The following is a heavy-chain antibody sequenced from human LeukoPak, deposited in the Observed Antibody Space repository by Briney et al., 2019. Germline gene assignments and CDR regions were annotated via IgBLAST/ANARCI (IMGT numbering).Heavy chain of an antibody. CDR2: FDPEDGET. V-gene: IGHV1-24*01. CDR3: ATGVVHYGSGSYYLFDP. D-gene: IGHD3-10*01. J-gene: IGHJ5*02. CDR1: GYTLTELS. Sequence: ASVKVSCKVSGYTLTELSMHWVRQAPGKGLEWMGGFDPEDGETIYAQKFQGRVTMTEDTSTDTAYMELSSLRSEDTAVYYCATGVVHYGSGSYYLFDPWGQGTLVTVSS.